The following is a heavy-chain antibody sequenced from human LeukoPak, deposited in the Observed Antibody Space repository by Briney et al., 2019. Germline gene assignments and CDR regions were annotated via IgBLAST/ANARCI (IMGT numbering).Heavy chain of an antibody. CDR2: ISAYNGNT. V-gene: IGHV1-18*04. CDR3: ARFIESSAYDYVWGSYRSSYGMDV. D-gene: IGHD3-16*02. Sequence: GASVKVSCKASGYTFTSYGISWVRQAPGQGLEWMGWISAYNGNTNYAQKPQGRVTMTTDTSTSTAYMELRSLRSDDTAVYYCARFIESSAYDYVWGSYRSSYGMDVWGKGTTVTVSS. J-gene: IGHJ6*04. CDR1: GYTFTSYG.